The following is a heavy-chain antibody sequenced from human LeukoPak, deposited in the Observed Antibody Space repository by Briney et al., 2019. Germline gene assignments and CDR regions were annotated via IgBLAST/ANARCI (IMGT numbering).Heavy chain of an antibody. CDR2: ISWNSGSI. D-gene: IGHD6-19*01. V-gene: IGHV3-9*01. CDR1: GFTFDDYA. Sequence: PGGSLRLSCAASGFTFDDYAMHWVRQAPGKGLEWVSGISWNSGSIGYADSVKGRFTISRDNAKNSLYLQMNSLRAEDTALYYCARSLFPRVAVADYWGQGTLVTVSS. J-gene: IGHJ4*02. CDR3: ARSLFPRVAVADY.